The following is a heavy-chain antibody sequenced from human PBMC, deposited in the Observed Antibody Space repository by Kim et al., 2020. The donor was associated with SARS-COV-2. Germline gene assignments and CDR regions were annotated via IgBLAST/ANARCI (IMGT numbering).Heavy chain of an antibody. Sequence: GGSLRLSCAASGFTFSSYSMNWVRQAPGKGLEWVSSISSSSSYIYYADSVKGRFTISRDTAKNSLYLQMNSLRAEDTAVYYCARSLSVKMATIVERGYYSYGMDVWGQGTTVTVSS. CDR2: ISSSSSYI. CDR1: GFTFSSYS. CDR3: ARSLSVKMATIVERGYYSYGMDV. J-gene: IGHJ6*02. D-gene: IGHD5-12*01. V-gene: IGHV3-21*01.